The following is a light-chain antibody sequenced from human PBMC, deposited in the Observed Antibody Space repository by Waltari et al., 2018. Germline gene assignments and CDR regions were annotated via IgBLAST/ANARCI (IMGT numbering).Light chain of an antibody. CDR2: YDD. Sequence: QSVLTQPPSVSEAPRHRVTISCSGSRSNVGNNAVTCYQQLPGKAPKLLIYYDDLLPSGVSDRFSGSKSGTSASLAISGLQSEDEADYYCAAWDDSLNGWVFGGGTKLTVL. V-gene: IGLV1-36*01. J-gene: IGLJ3*02. CDR1: RSNVGNNA. CDR3: AAWDDSLNGWV.